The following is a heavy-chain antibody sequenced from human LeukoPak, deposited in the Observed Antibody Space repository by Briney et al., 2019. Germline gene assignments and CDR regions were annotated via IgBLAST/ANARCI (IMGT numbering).Heavy chain of an antibody. V-gene: IGHV3-11*03. J-gene: IGHJ4*02. CDR3: ASHYYDSSGYFDY. Sequence: GGSLRLSCAASGFTFSDYYMSWVRQAPGKGLEWVSYISSSSSYTNYADSVKGRFTISRDNAKNSLYLQMNSLRAEDTAVYYCASHYYDSSGYFDYWGQGTLVTVSS. CDR2: ISSSSSYT. CDR1: GFTFSDYY. D-gene: IGHD3-22*01.